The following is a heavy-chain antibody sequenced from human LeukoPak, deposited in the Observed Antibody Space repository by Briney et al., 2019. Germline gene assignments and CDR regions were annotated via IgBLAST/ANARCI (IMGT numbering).Heavy chain of an antibody. CDR3: ARVVRYPTYWYFDL. V-gene: IGHV4-59*01. J-gene: IGHJ2*01. Sequence: PSETLSLTCTVSGGSISSYYWSWIRQPPGKGLEWIGYIYYSGSTNYNPSLKSRVTISVDTSKNQFSLKLSSVTAADTAVYYCARVVRYPTYWYFDLWGRGTLVTVSS. CDR2: IYYSGST. D-gene: IGHD3-9*01. CDR1: GGSISSYY.